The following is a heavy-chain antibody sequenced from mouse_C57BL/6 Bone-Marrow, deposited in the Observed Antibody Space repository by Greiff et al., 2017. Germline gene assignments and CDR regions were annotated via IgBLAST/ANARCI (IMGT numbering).Heavy chain of an antibody. CDR2: ISSGGSYT. Sequence: EVKLMESGGDLVKPGGSLKLSCAASGFTFSSYGMSWVRQTPDKRLEWVATISSGGSYTYYPDSVKGRFTISRDNAKNTLYLQMSSLKSEDTAMYYCARPPDYYGSPAYWGQGTLVTVSA. D-gene: IGHD1-1*01. J-gene: IGHJ3*01. CDR1: GFTFSSYG. V-gene: IGHV5-6*01. CDR3: ARPPDYYGSPAY.